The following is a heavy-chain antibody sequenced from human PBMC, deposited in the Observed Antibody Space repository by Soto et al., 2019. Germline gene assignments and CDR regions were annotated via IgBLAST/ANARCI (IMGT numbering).Heavy chain of an antibody. CDR3: AKDRAAAAGTGSYYGMDV. Sequence: GGSLRLSCAASGFTFSRYTMSWVRQVPGKGLEWVSAISGSGGSTYYADSVKGRFTISRDNSKNTLYLQMNSLRAEDTAVYYCAKDRAAAAGTGSYYGMDVWGQGTTVTVSS. CDR2: ISGSGGST. V-gene: IGHV3-23*01. J-gene: IGHJ6*02. D-gene: IGHD6-13*01. CDR1: GFTFSRYT.